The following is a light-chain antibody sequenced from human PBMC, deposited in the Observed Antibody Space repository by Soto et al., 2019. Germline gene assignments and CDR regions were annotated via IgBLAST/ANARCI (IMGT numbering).Light chain of an antibody. CDR2: DVS. Sequence: QSVLTQPASVSGSPGQSITISCTGTSSDVGGYKFVSWYQQHPGKAPKFIIYDVSIRPSGVSNRFSGSKSGNTASLTISGLQAEDEADYYCSSYTSGSHYVFGTGTKVTV. CDR3: SSYTSGSHYV. J-gene: IGLJ1*01. V-gene: IGLV2-14*01. CDR1: SSDVGGYKF.